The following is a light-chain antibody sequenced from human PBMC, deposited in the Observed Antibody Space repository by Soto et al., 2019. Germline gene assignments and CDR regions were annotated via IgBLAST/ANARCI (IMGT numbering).Light chain of an antibody. J-gene: IGKJ5*01. Sequence: AIQLTQSPSSLSASVGDRVTITCRAGQGISSALAWYQQKPGKAPKLLIYDASSLESGVPSRFSGSGSGTDFTLTISSLQPEDFATYYCQQFNNYPPQLTFGQGTRLEIK. CDR1: QGISSA. CDR3: QQFNNYPPQLT. CDR2: DAS. V-gene: IGKV1D-13*01.